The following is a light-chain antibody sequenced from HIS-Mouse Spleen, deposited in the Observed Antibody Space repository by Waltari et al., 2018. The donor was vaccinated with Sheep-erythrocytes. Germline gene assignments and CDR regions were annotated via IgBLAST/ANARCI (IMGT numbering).Light chain of an antibody. J-gene: IGLJ2*01. CDR1: SRHVGGYNY. V-gene: IGLV2-14*03. CDR3: SSYTSSSTLVV. Sequence: QSALTQPASVSGSPGQSITISCPGTSRHVGGYNYVSWYQQHPGKAPKLMIYDVSNRPSGVSNRFSGSKSGNTASLTTSGLQAEDEADYYCSSYTSSSTLVVFGGGTKLTVL. CDR2: DVS.